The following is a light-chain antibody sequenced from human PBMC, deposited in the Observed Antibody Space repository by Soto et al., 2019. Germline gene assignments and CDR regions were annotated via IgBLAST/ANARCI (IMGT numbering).Light chain of an antibody. V-gene: IGKV1-8*01. CDR1: QGISSY. CDR2: AAS. J-gene: IGKJ1*01. Sequence: AIRMTQSPSSFSASTGDRVTITCRASQGISSYLAWYQQKPGKAPKLLNYAASTLQSGVPSRFSGSGSGTDFTLTISCLQSEDFATYYCQQYYSYPWTFGQGTKVHIK. CDR3: QQYYSYPWT.